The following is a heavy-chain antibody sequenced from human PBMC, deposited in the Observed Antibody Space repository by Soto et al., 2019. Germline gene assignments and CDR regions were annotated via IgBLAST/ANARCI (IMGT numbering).Heavy chain of an antibody. CDR2: ISYDGSNK. J-gene: IGHJ6*02. V-gene: IGHV3-30*03. Sequence: QVQLVESGGGVVQPGRSLRLSCAASGFTFSSYGMHWVRQAPGKGLEWVALISYDGSNKYYADSVKGRFNISRDNSKNSLYLQMNSLRAEDTAVYYGATGSVPAAIAYYYSGMDVWGQGTTVTVSS. CDR3: ATGSVPAAIAYYYSGMDV. CDR1: GFTFSSYG. D-gene: IGHD2-2*01.